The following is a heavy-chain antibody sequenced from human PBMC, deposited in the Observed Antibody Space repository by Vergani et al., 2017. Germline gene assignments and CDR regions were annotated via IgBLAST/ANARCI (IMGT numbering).Heavy chain of an antibody. D-gene: IGHD3-3*01. CDR2: ISYDGSNK. J-gene: IGHJ4*02. CDR3: ASTSLLRFLEWLLDY. CDR1: GFTFSSYA. V-gene: IGHV3-30*04. Sequence: QVQLVESGGGVVQPGRSLRLSCAASGFTFSSYAMHWVRQAPGKGLEWVAVISYDGSNKYYADSVKGRFTISRDNSKNTLYLQMNSLRAEDTAVYYCASTSLLRFLEWLLDYCGQGTLVTVSS.